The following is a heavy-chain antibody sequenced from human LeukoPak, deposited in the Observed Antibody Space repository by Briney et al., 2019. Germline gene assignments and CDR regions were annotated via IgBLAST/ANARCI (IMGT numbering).Heavy chain of an antibody. V-gene: IGHV3-33*01. Sequence: GTSLRLSCAASGFTFRSHGMHCVRQAPGKGLEWVAFIWYDGSNKYYTDSVKGRFAISRDNSKNTLYLQMNSLRAEDTAVYYCAGDRATSYFDYWGQGALVTISS. D-gene: IGHD1-26*01. CDR2: IWYDGSNK. CDR1: GFTFRSHG. J-gene: IGHJ4*02. CDR3: AGDRATSYFDY.